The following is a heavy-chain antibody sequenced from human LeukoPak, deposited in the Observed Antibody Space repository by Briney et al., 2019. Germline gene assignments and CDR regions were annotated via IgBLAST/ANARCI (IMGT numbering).Heavy chain of an antibody. CDR3: ASPNLRLGELSFGX. J-gene: IGHJ1*01. D-gene: IGHD3-16*02. Sequence: ASVKVSCKASGGTFSSYAISWVRQAPGQGLEWMGGIIPIFGTANYAQKFQGRVTITTDESTSTAYMELSSLRSEDTAVYYCASPNLRLGELSFGXWGQGXLVTV. V-gene: IGHV1-69*05. CDR2: IIPIFGTA. CDR1: GGTFSSYA.